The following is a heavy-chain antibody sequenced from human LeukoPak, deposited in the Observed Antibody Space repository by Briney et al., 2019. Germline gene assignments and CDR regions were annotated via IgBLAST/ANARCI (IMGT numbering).Heavy chain of an antibody. V-gene: IGHV4-4*07. D-gene: IGHD6-13*01. Sequence: SETLSLTCTVSGGSISSYYWSWIRQPAGKGLEWIGRIYTSGSTNYNPSLKSRVTMSVDTSKNQFSLKLSSVTAADTAVYYCARADSSSWSHAFDIWGQGTMVTVSS. CDR2: IYTSGST. CDR1: GGSISSYY. J-gene: IGHJ3*02. CDR3: ARADSSSWSHAFDI.